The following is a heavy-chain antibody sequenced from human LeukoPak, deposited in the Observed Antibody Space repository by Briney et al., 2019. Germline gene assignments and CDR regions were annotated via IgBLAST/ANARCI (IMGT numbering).Heavy chain of an antibody. CDR2: ISYDGSNK. J-gene: IGHJ4*02. V-gene: IGHV3-30*04. CDR3: ARQKVAAIGTLGY. Sequence: GGSLRLSCAASGFTFSSYAMHWVRQAPGKGLEWVAFISYDGSNKYYADSVKSRFTVSRDNSKNTISLEMSSLRAEDTAVYYCARQKVAAIGTLGYWGQGTLVTVSS. CDR1: GFTFSSYA. D-gene: IGHD6-13*01.